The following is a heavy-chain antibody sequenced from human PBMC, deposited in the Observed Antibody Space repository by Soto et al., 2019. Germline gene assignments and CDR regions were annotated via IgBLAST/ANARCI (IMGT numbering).Heavy chain of an antibody. CDR3: AKDQEVVVPAAIVHY. CDR2: ISYDGSNK. V-gene: IGHV3-30*18. D-gene: IGHD2-2*02. Sequence: PGGSLRLSCAASGFTFSSYGMHWVRQAPGKGLEWVAVISYDGSNKYYADSVKGRFTISRDNSKNTLYLQMNSLRAEDTAVYYCAKDQEVVVPAAIVHYWGQGTLVTVSS. J-gene: IGHJ4*02. CDR1: GFTFSSYG.